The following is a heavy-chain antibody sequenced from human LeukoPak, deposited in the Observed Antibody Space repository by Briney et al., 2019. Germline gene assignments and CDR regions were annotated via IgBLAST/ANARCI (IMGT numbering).Heavy chain of an antibody. CDR1: GGTFSSYA. D-gene: IGHD3-16*02. CDR2: ISAYNGNT. V-gene: IGHV1-18*01. J-gene: IGHJ4*02. Sequence: ASVKVSCKASGGTFSSYAISWVRQAPGQGLEWMGWISAYNGNTNYAQKLQGRVTMTTDTSTSTAYMELRSLTSADTAVYYCTTDYYDYVWGSYRPDYWGQGTLVTVSS. CDR3: TTDYYDYVWGSYRPDY.